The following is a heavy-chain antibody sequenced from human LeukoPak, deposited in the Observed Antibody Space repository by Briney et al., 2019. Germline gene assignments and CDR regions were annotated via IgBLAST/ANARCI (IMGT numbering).Heavy chain of an antibody. J-gene: IGHJ4*02. CDR1: GFTFSSYD. Sequence: GGSLRLSCAASGFTFSSYDMSWVRQAPGKGLEWVSAIGGRGRNTYYADSVKGRFTISRDNSKNIVYLQMYSLRAEDTAVYYCAKHQVWSHDYWGQGTLVTVSS. V-gene: IGHV3-23*01. CDR2: IGGRGRNT. CDR3: AKHQVWSHDY. D-gene: IGHD3-10*01.